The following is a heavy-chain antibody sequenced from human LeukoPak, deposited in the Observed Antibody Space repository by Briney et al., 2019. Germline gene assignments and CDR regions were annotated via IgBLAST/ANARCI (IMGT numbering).Heavy chain of an antibody. CDR3: ARDYGYSYGYLAGGY. D-gene: IGHD5-18*01. CDR1: GYTFTSYD. Sequence: VSVKVSCKASGYTFTSYDINWVRQATGQGLEWMGWMNPNSGNTGYAQKLQGRVTMTTDTSTSTAYMELRSLRSDDTAVYYCARDYGYSYGYLAGGYWGQGTLVTVSS. V-gene: IGHV1-8*02. J-gene: IGHJ4*02. CDR2: MNPNSGNT.